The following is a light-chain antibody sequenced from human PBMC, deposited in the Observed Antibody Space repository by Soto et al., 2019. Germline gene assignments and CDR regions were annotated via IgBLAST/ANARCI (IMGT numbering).Light chain of an antibody. CDR2: GAS. Sequence: EIVLTQSPVTLSLSPGERATLSCRASQSVTNNYLAWYQQKPGQAPKLLIYGASSRATGIPDRFSGSGSGTDFTLTISRLEPEDFAVYYCQQYGSSPPRTFGQGTKVEIK. J-gene: IGKJ1*01. V-gene: IGKV3-20*01. CDR3: QQYGSSPPRT. CDR1: QSVTNNY.